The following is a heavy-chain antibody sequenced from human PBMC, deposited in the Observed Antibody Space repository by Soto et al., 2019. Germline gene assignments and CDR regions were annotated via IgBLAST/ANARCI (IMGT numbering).Heavy chain of an antibody. J-gene: IGHJ3*02. Sequence: SETLSLTCTVSGGSISSYYWSWIRQPPGKGLEWIGYIYYSGSTNYNPSLKSRVTISVDTSKNQFSLKLSSVTAADTAVYYCARDPPALSAFDIWGQGTMVTVSS. CDR1: GGSISSYY. V-gene: IGHV4-59*01. CDR2: IYYSGST. CDR3: ARDPPALSAFDI.